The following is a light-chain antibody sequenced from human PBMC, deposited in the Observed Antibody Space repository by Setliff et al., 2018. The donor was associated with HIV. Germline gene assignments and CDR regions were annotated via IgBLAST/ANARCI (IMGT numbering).Light chain of an antibody. CDR2: EVS. CDR3: CSHAGGNTYI. J-gene: IGLJ1*01. Sequence: QSALTQPASVSGSPGQSIAISCTGTGSDVGAYNYVSWYQQHPGKAPKVIIYEVSNRPSGVSNRFSGSNSGNTASLTISGLQPEGEADYYCCSHAGGNTYIFGSGTKVTVL. V-gene: IGLV2-23*02. CDR1: GSDVGAYNY.